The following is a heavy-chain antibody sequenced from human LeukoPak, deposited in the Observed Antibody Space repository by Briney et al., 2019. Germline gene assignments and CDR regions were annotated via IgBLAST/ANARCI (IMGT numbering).Heavy chain of an antibody. CDR2: IKQDGSEK. Sequence: PGGSLRLSCAASGFTFSRYWMSWVRQAPGKGLEWVANIKQDGSEKYYVDSVKGRFTISRDNAKNSLYLQMNSLRAEDTAVYYCARDEGRDELLEVWGQGTLVTVSS. D-gene: IGHD2-15*01. V-gene: IGHV3-7*01. CDR3: ARDEGRDELLEV. CDR1: GFTFSRYW. J-gene: IGHJ4*02.